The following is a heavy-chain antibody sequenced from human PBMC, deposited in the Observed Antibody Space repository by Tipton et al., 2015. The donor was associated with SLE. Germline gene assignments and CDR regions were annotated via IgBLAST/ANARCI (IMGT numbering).Heavy chain of an antibody. CDR2: MNPNSANT. V-gene: IGHV1-8*01. D-gene: IGHD2-15*01. CDR1: GYSFTRHD. CDR3: ARGRYCSGGSCYSDWFDP. Sequence: QLVQSGAEVKKPGASVKVSCKASGYSFTRHDINWVRQATGQGLEWMGWMNPNSANTGYAQKFQGRVTMTRNTSISTAYMELSSLRSEDTAVYYCARGRYCSGGSCYSDWFDPWGQGTLVTVSS. J-gene: IGHJ5*02.